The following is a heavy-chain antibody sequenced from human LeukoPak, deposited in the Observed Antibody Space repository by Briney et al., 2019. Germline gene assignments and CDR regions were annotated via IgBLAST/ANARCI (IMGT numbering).Heavy chain of an antibody. V-gene: IGHV4-59*08. D-gene: IGHD6-19*01. Sequence: SETLSLACTVAGGAMTNYYGRWIGQSAGKGLEWIGHIYYRGDTKYNPSLKSRVTVAVDTSKQQFSLRLSSASAADTAVYYCARLSGPSGGPVSFFGLDVWGQGTTVIVSS. CDR3: ARLSGPSGGPVSFFGLDV. J-gene: IGHJ6*02. CDR2: IYYRGDT. CDR1: GGAMTNYY.